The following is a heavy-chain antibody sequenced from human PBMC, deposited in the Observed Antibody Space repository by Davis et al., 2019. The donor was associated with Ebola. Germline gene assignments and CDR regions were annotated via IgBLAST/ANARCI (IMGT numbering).Heavy chain of an antibody. CDR1: GFTFSDYY. J-gene: IGHJ4*02. D-gene: IGHD1/OR15-1a*01. V-gene: IGHV3-11*04. CDR2: ISSSGSTI. Sequence: GESLKISCAASGFTFSDYYMSWIRQAPGKGLEWVSDISSSGSTIYYADSVKGRFTISRDNAKNSLYLQMNSLRVEDTAMYYCAREMRGTADSHWGQGTLVTVSS. CDR3: AREMRGTADSH.